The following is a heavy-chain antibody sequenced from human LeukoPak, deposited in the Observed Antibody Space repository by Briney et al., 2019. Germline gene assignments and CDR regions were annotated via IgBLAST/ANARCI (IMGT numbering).Heavy chain of an antibody. CDR2: VSSDGSGI. CDR3: SNSLTRAKGTDY. Sequence: GGSLRLSCAASGFIFSSYHMNWVRQAPGKRPEWVSYVSSDGSGIYYADSVKGRFTISRDSAKNSLFLQMDSLRVEDTAVYCASNSLTRAKGTDYWGQGTLVTVSS. CDR1: GFIFSSYH. J-gene: IGHJ4*02. D-gene: IGHD3-9*01. V-gene: IGHV3-48*01.